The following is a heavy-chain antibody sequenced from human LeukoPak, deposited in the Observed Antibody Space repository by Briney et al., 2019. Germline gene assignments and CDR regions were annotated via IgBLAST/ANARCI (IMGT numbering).Heavy chain of an antibody. CDR1: GYTFTGYY. CDR2: INPNSGDT. V-gene: IGHV1-2*06. CDR3: ARDYCSSTSCLFDY. J-gene: IGHJ4*02. Sequence: ASVKVSCKASGYTFTGYYMHWVRQAPGQGLEWMGRINPNSGDTNYAQKFQGRVAMTRDTSISTAFMELTRLRSDDTAVYYCARDYCSSTSCLFDYWGQGTLVTVSS. D-gene: IGHD2-2*01.